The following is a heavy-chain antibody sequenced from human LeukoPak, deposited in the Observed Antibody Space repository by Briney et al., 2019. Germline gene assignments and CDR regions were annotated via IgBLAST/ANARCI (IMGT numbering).Heavy chain of an antibody. J-gene: IGHJ5*02. CDR3: GRGFSGPTKKWFDP. V-gene: IGHV1-2*02. CDR1: GYSFTGYY. Sequence: ASVKVSCKGSGYSFTGYYMHWVRQAPGQGLEWMGWINPNSGGTNYTQKFQGRVTMTRDTSISTAYMELSRLRSDDTAVYFCGRGFSGPTKKWFDPWGQGTRVTVSS. CDR2: INPNSGGT. D-gene: IGHD6-25*01.